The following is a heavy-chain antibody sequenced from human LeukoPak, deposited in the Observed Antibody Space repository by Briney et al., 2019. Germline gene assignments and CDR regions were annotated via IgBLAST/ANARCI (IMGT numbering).Heavy chain of an antibody. D-gene: IGHD3-3*01. CDR1: GGSISSYY. Sequence: SVTLSLTCTVSGGSISSYYWSWIRQPPGKRLEWIGHIYDSGSINYNPSLKSRVTISVDTSKNQFSLKLSSVTAADTAVYYCASRSSIWSGYQDTFYYFDSWGQGTLVTVST. CDR2: IYDSGSI. J-gene: IGHJ4*02. V-gene: IGHV4-59*01. CDR3: ASRSSIWSGYQDTFYYFDS.